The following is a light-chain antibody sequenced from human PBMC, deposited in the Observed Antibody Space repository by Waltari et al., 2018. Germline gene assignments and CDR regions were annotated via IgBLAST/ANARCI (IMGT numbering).Light chain of an antibody. CDR3: AVWDARLNGPV. CDR2: DRN. V-gene: IGLV1-44*01. Sequence: QSVLTQPPSASGTPGQMVTISSPGTSSNPGGSHVTRYQQVPGTAPKLLINDRNQRASGVPDRFSGSKSGTSASLAISGLQSEDEADYFCAVWDARLNGPVFGGGTKVTVL. CDR1: SSNPGGSH. J-gene: IGLJ2*01.